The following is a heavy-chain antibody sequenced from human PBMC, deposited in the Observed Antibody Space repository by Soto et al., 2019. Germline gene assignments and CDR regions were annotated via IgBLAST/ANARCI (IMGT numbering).Heavy chain of an antibody. Sequence: QVQLVQSGAEVKKPGSSVKVSCKASGGTFSSYAISWVRQAPGQGLEWMGGIIPIFGTANYAQKFQGRVTITADKSTSTAYMELSSLRSEDTAVYYCARDEYNWNYVNYYYYGMDVGGQGTTVTVSS. D-gene: IGHD1-7*01. V-gene: IGHV1-69*06. CDR1: GGTFSSYA. CDR3: ARDEYNWNYVNYYYYGMDV. J-gene: IGHJ6*02. CDR2: IIPIFGTA.